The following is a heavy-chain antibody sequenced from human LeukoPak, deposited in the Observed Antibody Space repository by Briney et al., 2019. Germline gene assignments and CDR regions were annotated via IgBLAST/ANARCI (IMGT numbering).Heavy chain of an antibody. J-gene: IGHJ4*02. CDR3: ARRIGNYYDSSGQTYYFDY. D-gene: IGHD3-22*01. Sequence: SETLSLTCTVSGGSISSYYWSWIRQPAGKGLEWIGRIYTSGSTNYNPSLKSRVTMSVDTSKNQFSLKLSSVTAADTAVYYCARRIGNYYDSSGQTYYFDYWGQGTLVTVSS. CDR1: GGSISSYY. CDR2: IYTSGST. V-gene: IGHV4-4*07.